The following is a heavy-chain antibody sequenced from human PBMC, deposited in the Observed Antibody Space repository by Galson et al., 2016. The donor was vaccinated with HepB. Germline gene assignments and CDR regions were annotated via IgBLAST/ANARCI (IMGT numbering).Heavy chain of an antibody. J-gene: IGHJ4*02. Sequence: SLRLSCAASGFTVRTLYMSWVRQAPGKGLEWVSVIHSGGSTYHADSVKGRFTVSRADSKNTLYLQMNSLRAEDTAVYYCAKVAYGSETYYNGGGLYFDFWGQGTRVTVSS. CDR3: AKVAYGSETYYNGGGLYFDF. CDR1: GFTVRTLY. D-gene: IGHD3-10*01. CDR2: IHSGGST. V-gene: IGHV3-53*01.